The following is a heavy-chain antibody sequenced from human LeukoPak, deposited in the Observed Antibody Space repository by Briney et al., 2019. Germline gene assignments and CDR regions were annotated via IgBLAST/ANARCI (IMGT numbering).Heavy chain of an antibody. Sequence: GGSLRLSCAASGFTFSSYGMHWVRQAPGKGLEWVAVISYDGSNKYYADSVKGRFTISRDNSKNTLYLQMNSLRAEDTAVYYCAKDYSDYSRVFDYWGQGTLVTVSS. V-gene: IGHV3-30*18. CDR3: AKDYSDYSRVFDY. D-gene: IGHD4-11*01. CDR2: ISYDGSNK. J-gene: IGHJ4*02. CDR1: GFTFSSYG.